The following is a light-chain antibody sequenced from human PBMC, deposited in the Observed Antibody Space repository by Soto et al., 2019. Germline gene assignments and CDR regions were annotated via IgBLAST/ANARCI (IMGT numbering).Light chain of an antibody. CDR2: EVT. J-gene: IGLJ3*02. Sequence: QSALTQPASVSGSPGQSITISCTGTSSDIGSYNYVSWYQHYPGKAPRLLIYEVTNRPSGVSNRFSGSKSGNTASLTISWLQAEDDADYYCCSYRSSRTWVFGGGTKLTVL. CDR1: SSDIGSYNY. V-gene: IGLV2-14*01. CDR3: CSYRSSRTWV.